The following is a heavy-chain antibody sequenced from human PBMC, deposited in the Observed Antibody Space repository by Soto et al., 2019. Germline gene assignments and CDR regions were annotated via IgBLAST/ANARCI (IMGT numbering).Heavy chain of an antibody. CDR2: IYPGDSDT. J-gene: IGHJ6*02. CDR1: GYSFTSYW. Sequence: GESLKISCKGSGYSFTSYWIGWVRQMPGKGLEWMGIIYPGDSDTRYSPSFQGQVTISADKSISTAYLQWSSLKASDTAMYYCARPSDCSSTNCPRGLYYGMDVWGQGTTVTVSS. V-gene: IGHV5-51*01. CDR3: ARPSDCSSTNCPRGLYYGMDV. D-gene: IGHD2-2*01.